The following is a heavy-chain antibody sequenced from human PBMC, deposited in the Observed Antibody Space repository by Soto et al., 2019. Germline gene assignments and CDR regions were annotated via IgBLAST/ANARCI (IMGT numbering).Heavy chain of an antibody. V-gene: IGHV1-58*01. CDR1: GFTFTSSA. CDR2: IVVGSGNT. CDR3: AADNSYEDSYGYYYYYGMDV. J-gene: IGHJ6*02. Sequence: SVKVSCKASGFTFTSSAVQWGRQARGQRLEWIGWIVVGSGNTNYAQKFPERDTMTRDMSTSTAYMELSSLRSEATAVYYCAADNSYEDSYGYYYYYGMDVWGQGTTVTVS. D-gene: IGHD5-18*01.